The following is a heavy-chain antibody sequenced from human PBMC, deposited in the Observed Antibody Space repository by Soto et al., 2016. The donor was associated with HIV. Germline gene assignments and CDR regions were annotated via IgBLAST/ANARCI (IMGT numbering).Heavy chain of an antibody. CDR2: IYSGGST. CDR1: GFTVSSHY. J-gene: IGHJ5*02. Sequence: EVQLVESGGGLVQPGGSLRFSCAASGFTVSSHYMSWVRQAPGKGLEWVSVIYSGGSTYYADSVKGRFTISRDNSKNTLYLQMNSLRVEDTAVYYCARGAASRRFDPWGQGTLVTVSS. D-gene: IGHD3-16*01. CDR3: ARGAASRRFDP. V-gene: IGHV3-66*01.